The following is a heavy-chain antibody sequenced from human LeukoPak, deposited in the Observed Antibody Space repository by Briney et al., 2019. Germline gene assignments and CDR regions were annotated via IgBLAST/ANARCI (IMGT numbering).Heavy chain of an antibody. Sequence: PGGSLRLSCAASGFTFSNYWMSWVRQAPGKGLEWVASINQDGSVKYYVDSVKGRFTISRDNTKNSLYLQMDSLRAEDTAVYYCTRDERWGQGTLVTVSS. D-gene: IGHD1-1*01. CDR2: INQDGSVK. V-gene: IGHV3-7*01. CDR1: GFTFSNYW. J-gene: IGHJ4*02. CDR3: TRDER.